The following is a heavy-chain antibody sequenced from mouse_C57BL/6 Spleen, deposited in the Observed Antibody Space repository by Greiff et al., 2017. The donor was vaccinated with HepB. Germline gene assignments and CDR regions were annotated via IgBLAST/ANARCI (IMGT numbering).Heavy chain of an antibody. J-gene: IGHJ1*03. CDR1: GFTFSDYY. Sequence: EVQLVESGGGLVQPGGSLKLSCAASGFTFSDYYMYWVRQTPEKRLEWVAYISNGGGSTYYPDTVKGRFTISRDNAKNTLYLQMSRLKSEDTAMYYCARLEVVDWYFDVWGTGTTVTVSS. CDR2: ISNGGGST. CDR3: ARLEVVDWYFDV. D-gene: IGHD1-1*01. V-gene: IGHV5-12*01.